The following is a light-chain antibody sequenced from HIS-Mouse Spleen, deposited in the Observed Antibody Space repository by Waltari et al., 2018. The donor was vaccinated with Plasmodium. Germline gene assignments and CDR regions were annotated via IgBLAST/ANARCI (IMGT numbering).Light chain of an antibody. Sequence: AIRMTQSPSSFSASTGDRVTITCRASQGISSYLAWYQQKPGKAPKLLIYAVSTWQSGVPSRFSGSGSGTDFTLTISCLQSEDFATYYCQQYYSYPLTFGGGTKVEIK. CDR1: QGISSY. J-gene: IGKJ4*01. CDR3: QQYYSYPLT. V-gene: IGKV1-8*01. CDR2: AVS.